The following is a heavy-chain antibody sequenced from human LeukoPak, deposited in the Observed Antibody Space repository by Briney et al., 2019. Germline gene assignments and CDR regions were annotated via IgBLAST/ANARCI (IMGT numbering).Heavy chain of an antibody. D-gene: IGHD1-26*01. CDR1: GFAFGNYD. CDR2: ISGGGETT. Sequence: PGGSLRLSCAASGFAFGNYDMTWVRQAPGKGLEWVSAISGGGETTYYGASVKGRFTISRDNSRNTLFLQMDSLSVEDTAVYYCAKRGSYFGGFDYWGQGTLLTVPS. V-gene: IGHV3-23*01. CDR3: AKRGSYFGGFDY. J-gene: IGHJ4*02.